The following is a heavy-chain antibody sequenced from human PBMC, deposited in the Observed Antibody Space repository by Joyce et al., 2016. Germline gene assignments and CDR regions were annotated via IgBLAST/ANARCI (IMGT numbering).Heavy chain of an antibody. CDR2: IIPAFVTP. D-gene: IGHD2-2*01. Sequence: QVHLVQSGAEVKMPGSSVKVSCTASGGSLGAQTFTWVRQTPGQGLEWMGGIIPAFVTPHYAQKFQGTVSITADTGTSTVFMEVRSLTSDDTAMYYCASGVAGYCSSSTCPRPLDVWGQGTMVIVS. J-gene: IGHJ3*01. CDR3: ASGVAGYCSSSTCPRPLDV. V-gene: IGHV1-69*14. CDR1: GGSLGAQT.